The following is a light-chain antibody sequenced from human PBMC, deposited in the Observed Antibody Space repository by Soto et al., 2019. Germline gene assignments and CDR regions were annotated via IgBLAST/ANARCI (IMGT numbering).Light chain of an antibody. Sequence: AIRMTQSPSSFSASTGDRVTITCRASPGISSYLAWYQQKPGKAPKLLIYAASTLQSGVPSRFSGSGSGTDFTLTISCLQSEDFATDYCQQYYSYPRTFGQGTQVEIK. CDR3: QQYYSYPRT. J-gene: IGKJ1*01. V-gene: IGKV1-8*01. CDR2: AAS. CDR1: PGISSY.